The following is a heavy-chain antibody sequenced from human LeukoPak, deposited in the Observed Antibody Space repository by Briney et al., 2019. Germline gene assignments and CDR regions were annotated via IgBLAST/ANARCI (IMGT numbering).Heavy chain of an antibody. J-gene: IGHJ6*02. CDR2: SRNKARSYTT. V-gene: IGHV3-72*01. Sequence: PGGSLRLSCAVSGFTFSDHYMDWVRQAPGKGLEWVGRSRNKARSYTTEYAASVKGRFTISRDDSQDSLDLQMNSLKIEDTAVYYCGRAGSTTGITYTPDVRGQGTTVTVS. CDR1: GFTFSDHY. CDR3: GRAGSTTGITYTPDV. D-gene: IGHD1-1*01.